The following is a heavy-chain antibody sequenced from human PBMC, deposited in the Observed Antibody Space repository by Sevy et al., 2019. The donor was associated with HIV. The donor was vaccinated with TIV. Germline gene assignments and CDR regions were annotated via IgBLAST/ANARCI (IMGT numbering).Heavy chain of an antibody. CDR3: TTDRLESSGITIFGVVPFDY. D-gene: IGHD3-3*01. V-gene: IGHV3-15*01. J-gene: IGHJ4*02. Sequence: GGSLRLSCAASGFTFSKAWMSWVRQAPGKGLEWVGRIKSKTDGGTTDYAAPVKGRFTISRDDSKNTLYLQMNSLKTEDTAVYYCTTDRLESSGITIFGVVPFDYWGQGTLVTVSS. CDR1: GFTFSKAW. CDR2: IKSKTDGGTT.